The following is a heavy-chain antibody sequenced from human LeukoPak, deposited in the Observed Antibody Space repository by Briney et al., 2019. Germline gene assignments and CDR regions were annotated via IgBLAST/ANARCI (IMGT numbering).Heavy chain of an antibody. V-gene: IGHV1-2*02. Sequence: GASVKVSCKASGYTFTGYYMHWVRQAPGQGLEWMGWINPNSGGTNYAQKFQGRVTMTRDTSISTAYMELSRLRSDDTAVYYCASVVSAAGIVEGWFDPWGQGTLVTVSS. D-gene: IGHD6-13*01. CDR3: ASVVSAAGIVEGWFDP. CDR1: GYTFTGYY. J-gene: IGHJ5*02. CDR2: INPNSGGT.